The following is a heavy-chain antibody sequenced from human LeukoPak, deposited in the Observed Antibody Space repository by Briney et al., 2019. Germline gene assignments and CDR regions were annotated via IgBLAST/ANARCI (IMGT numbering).Heavy chain of an antibody. CDR3: VRGSMVPAGTLDY. Sequence: ASVRVSCKASGYIFSDYYVHWVRQAPGQGLEWMGWIDPKSGNTKYVQNQGRVTLTRDSTIRTVYMELSDLRSDDTAIFYCVRGSMVPAGTLDYWGQGTPVAVSS. D-gene: IGHD2-2*01. CDR2: IDPKSGNT. CDR1: GYIFSDYY. V-gene: IGHV1-2*02. J-gene: IGHJ4*02.